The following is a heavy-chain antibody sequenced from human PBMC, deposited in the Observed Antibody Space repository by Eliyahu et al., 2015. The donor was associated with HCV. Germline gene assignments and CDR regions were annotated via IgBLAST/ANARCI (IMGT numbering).Heavy chain of an antibody. CDR2: INPNSGGT. CDR3: ARDTPLYGDYVGWFDP. J-gene: IGHJ5*02. D-gene: IGHD4-17*01. CDR1: GYTFTGYY. Sequence: QVQLVQSGAEVKKPGASVKVSCKASGYTFTGYYMHWVRQAPGQGREWMGWINPNSGGTNYAQKFQGRVTMTRDTSISTAYMELSRLRSDDTAVYYCARDTPLYGDYVGWFDPWGQGTLVTVSS. V-gene: IGHV1-2*02.